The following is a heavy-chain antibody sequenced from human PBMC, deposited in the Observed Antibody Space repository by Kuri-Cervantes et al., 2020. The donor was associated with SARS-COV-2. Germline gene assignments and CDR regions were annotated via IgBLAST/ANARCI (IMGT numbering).Heavy chain of an antibody. D-gene: IGHD3-22*01. V-gene: IGHV3-74*01. CDR3: AKDIPLTLTYYYDSSGYQY. CDR1: GFTFSSYW. J-gene: IGHJ4*02. CDR2: INSDGSST. Sequence: GESLKISCAASGFTFSSYWMHWVRQAPGKGLVWVSRINSDGSSTSYADSVKGRFTISRDNSKNTLYLQMNSLRAEDTAVYYCAKDIPLTLTYYYDSSGYQYWGQGTLVTVSS.